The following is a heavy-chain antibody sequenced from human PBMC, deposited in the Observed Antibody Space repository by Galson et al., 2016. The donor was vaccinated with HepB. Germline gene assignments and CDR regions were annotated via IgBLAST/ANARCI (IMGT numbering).Heavy chain of an antibody. Sequence: SLRLSCAASGFTVSSNYMSWVRQAPGKGLEWVPVIYSGGSTYYADSVKGRFTISRHNSKNTLYLQMNSLRAEDTAVYYCARHEYSSGWYDYFDYWGQGTLVTVSS. CDR2: IYSGGST. J-gene: IGHJ4*02. CDR1: GFTVSSNY. CDR3: ARHEYSSGWYDYFDY. D-gene: IGHD6-19*01. V-gene: IGHV3-53*04.